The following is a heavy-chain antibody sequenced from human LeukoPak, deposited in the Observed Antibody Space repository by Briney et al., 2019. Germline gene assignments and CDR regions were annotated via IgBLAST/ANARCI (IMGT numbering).Heavy chain of an antibody. Sequence: GASVKVSCKASGYTFTSYYMHWVRQAPGQGLEWMGIINPSGGSTSYAQKFQGRVTTTRDMSTSTVYMELSSLRSEDTAVYYCARGIGYSSSSMPKYNWFDPWGQGTLVTVSS. V-gene: IGHV1-46*01. CDR2: INPSGGST. D-gene: IGHD6-6*01. J-gene: IGHJ5*02. CDR3: ARGIGYSSSSMPKYNWFDP. CDR1: GYTFTSYY.